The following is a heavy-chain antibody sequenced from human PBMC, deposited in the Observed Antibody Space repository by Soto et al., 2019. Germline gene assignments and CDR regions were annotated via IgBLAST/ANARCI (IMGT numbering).Heavy chain of an antibody. V-gene: IGHV4-34*01. J-gene: IGHJ5*02. CDR3: ATRPPQIVVTLLPFPS. Sequence: SETLSLTCAVYGGSFSGYYWTWIRRPPGTGLEWIGEINHSGSTRYNPSLKSRVTISVDKPNNQFSLKLSSMTGADTAVYYCATRPPQIVVTLLPFPSWGQGTPVTVSS. CDR1: GGSFSGYY. D-gene: IGHD2-15*01. CDR2: INHSGST.